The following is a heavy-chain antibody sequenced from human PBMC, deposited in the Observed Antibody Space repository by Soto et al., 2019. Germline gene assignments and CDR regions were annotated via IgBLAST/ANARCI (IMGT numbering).Heavy chain of an antibody. J-gene: IGHJ4*02. Sequence: QVQLQESGPGLVKPSETLSLTCTVSSGSISIYSWSWIGQPPGKGLEWIGYVSYSGSTNYNPSLKSRVTISVDTSKNQFSLKLSSVTAADTAVYYCARTSYQLLMFDYWGQGTLVTVSS. V-gene: IGHV4-59*01. CDR3: ARTSYQLLMFDY. D-gene: IGHD2-2*01. CDR1: SGSISIYS. CDR2: VSYSGST.